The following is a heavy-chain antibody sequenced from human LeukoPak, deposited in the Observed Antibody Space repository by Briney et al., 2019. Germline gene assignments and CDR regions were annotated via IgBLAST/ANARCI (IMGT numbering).Heavy chain of an antibody. J-gene: IGHJ4*02. Sequence: TGGSLRLSCAVSGITLSNYGMSCVRQAPGKGPEWVAGISDSGGRTNYADSVKGRLTISRDNPKNTLYLQMNSLRAEDTAVYFCAKRGVVIRVILVGFHKEAYYFDSWGQGALVTVSS. CDR1: GITLSNYG. CDR2: ISDSGGRT. CDR3: AKRGVVIRVILVGFHKEAYYFDS. V-gene: IGHV3-23*01. D-gene: IGHD3-22*01.